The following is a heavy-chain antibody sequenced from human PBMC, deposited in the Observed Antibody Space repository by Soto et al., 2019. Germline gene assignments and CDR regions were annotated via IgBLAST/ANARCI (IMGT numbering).Heavy chain of an antibody. Sequence: EVQLVESGGGLVQPGGSLRLSCAASGFTFSRYWMSWVRQAPGKGLEWVANIKQDGSEKYYVDSMKGRFTISRDNAKNSLYRQINSRRAEDRAVYYGARKSGKEMPGLNFDYWGQETLAPVSS. CDR2: IKQDGSEK. CDR1: GFTFSRYW. J-gene: IGHJ4*02. D-gene: IGHD6-19*01. V-gene: IGHV3-7*03. CDR3: ARKSGKEMPGLNFDY.